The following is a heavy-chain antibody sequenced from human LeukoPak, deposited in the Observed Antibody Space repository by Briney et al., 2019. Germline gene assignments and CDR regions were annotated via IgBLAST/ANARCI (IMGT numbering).Heavy chain of an antibody. CDR3: AKEDIVLMVSPFDY. Sequence: GGSLRLSCAASGFTVSSNYMSWVRQAPGKGLEWVSVIYSGGSTYYADSVKGRFTISRDNSKNTLYLQMNSLRAEDTAVYYCAKEDIVLMVSPFDYWGQGTLVTVSS. J-gene: IGHJ4*02. CDR1: GFTVSSNY. V-gene: IGHV3-53*01. D-gene: IGHD2-8*01. CDR2: IYSGGST.